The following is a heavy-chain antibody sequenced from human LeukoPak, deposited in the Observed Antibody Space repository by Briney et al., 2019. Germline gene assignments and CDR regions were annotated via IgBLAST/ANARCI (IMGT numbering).Heavy chain of an antibody. J-gene: IGHJ4*02. D-gene: IGHD5-24*01. CDR2: INYSGST. CDR3: ARYPFDGYNYYFDY. Sequence: SETLSLTCTVSGDSIKSYYWSWIRQPPGKGLEWIGSINYSGSTNYNPSLKSRVTFSVDTSKNQFSLRLSSVTAADTAVYYCARYPFDGYNYYFDYWGQGTLVTVSS. CDR1: GDSIKSYY. V-gene: IGHV4-59*01.